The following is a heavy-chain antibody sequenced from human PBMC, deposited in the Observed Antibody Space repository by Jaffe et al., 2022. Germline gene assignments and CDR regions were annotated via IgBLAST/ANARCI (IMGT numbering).Heavy chain of an antibody. V-gene: IGHV3-21*01. J-gene: IGHJ5*02. CDR1: GFTFSSNG. CDR3: ARGAGRGLELRSWFDP. D-gene: IGHD1-7*01. CDR2: ISSSSSFI. Sequence: EVQLVESGGGLVKPGGSLRLSCAASGFTFSSNGMNWVRQAPGKGLEWVSSISSSSSFIYYGDSVKGRFTISRDNAKNSVYLQMNSLRAEDTAIYYCARGAGRGLELRSWFDPWGQGTLVIVSS.